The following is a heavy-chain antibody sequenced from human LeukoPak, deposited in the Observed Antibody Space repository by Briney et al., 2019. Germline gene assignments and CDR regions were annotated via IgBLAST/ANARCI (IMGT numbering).Heavy chain of an antibody. J-gene: IGHJ3*01. D-gene: IGHD1-26*01. CDR2: IWYDGSNK. Sequence: PGGSLRLSCAASGFIFSSYGMHWVRQAPGKRLEXVAVIWYDGSNKYYADSVKGRFIISRDNSKNTLYLQMNSLRAEDTAVYYCARDDVGAIAFDVWGQGTMVTVSS. CDR3: ARDDVGAIAFDV. CDR1: GFIFSSYG. V-gene: IGHV3-33*01.